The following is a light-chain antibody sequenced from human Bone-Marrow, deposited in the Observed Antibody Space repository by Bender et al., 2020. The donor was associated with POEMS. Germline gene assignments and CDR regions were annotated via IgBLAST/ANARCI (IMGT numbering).Light chain of an antibody. J-gene: IGLJ3*02. CDR1: SSDVGNYNL. CDR2: EVN. CDR3: AVWDDSLNGWV. Sequence: QSALTQPASVSGSPGQSISISCTGTSSDVGNYNLVSWYQQHPGKPPQLMIYEVNKRPSGVSARFSGSRSGTSASLAISGLQSEDEADYYCAVWDDSLNGWVFGGGTKLTVL. V-gene: IGLV2-14*02.